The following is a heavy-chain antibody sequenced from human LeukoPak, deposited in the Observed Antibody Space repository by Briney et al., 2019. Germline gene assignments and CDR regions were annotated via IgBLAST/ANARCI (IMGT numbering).Heavy chain of an antibody. V-gene: IGHV4-59*12. J-gene: IGHJ4*02. Sequence: PSETLSLTCTVSGGSISSYYWSWIRQPPGKGLEWIGEIYHSGSTNYNPSLKSRVTISVDTSKNQFSLKLSSVTAADTAVYYCARGHSRSWRHFDYGGQGTLVTVS. D-gene: IGHD6-13*01. CDR1: GGSISSYY. CDR2: IYHSGST. CDR3: ARGHSRSWRHFDY.